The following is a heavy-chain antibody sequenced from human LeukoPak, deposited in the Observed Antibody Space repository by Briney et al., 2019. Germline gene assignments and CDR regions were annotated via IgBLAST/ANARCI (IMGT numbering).Heavy chain of an antibody. D-gene: IGHD2-15*01. CDR3: ARDYIGDIVVVVAANAFDY. J-gene: IGHJ4*02. V-gene: IGHV3-21*01. CDR2: ISSSSSYI. Sequence: PGGSLRLSCAASGFTFSSYSMNWVRQAPGKGLEWVSSISSSSSYIYYADSVKGRFTISRDNAKNSLYLQMNSLRPEDTAVYYCARDYIGDIVVVVAANAFDYWGQGTLVTVSS. CDR1: GFTFSSYS.